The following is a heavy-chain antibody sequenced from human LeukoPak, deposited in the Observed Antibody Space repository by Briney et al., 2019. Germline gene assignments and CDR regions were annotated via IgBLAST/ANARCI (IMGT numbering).Heavy chain of an antibody. V-gene: IGHV1-18*01. CDR2: ISAYIGNT. J-gene: IGHJ4*02. D-gene: IGHD2-21*01. CDR3: ARDPSLCGDCYSGGGY. CDR1: GGTFSSYA. Sequence: GSSVKVSCKASGGTFSSYAISWVRQAPGQGLEWMGWISAYIGNTNYAQKLQGRVTMTTDTSTSTAYMELRSLRSDDTAVYYCARDPSLCGDCYSGGGYWGQGTLVTVSS.